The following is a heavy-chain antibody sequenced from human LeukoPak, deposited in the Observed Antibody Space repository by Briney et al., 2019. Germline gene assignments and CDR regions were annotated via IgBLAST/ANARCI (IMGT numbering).Heavy chain of an antibody. V-gene: IGHV5-51*01. J-gene: IGHJ4*02. Sequence: GGALETSCQGSGYRFTSYWIGWVRPVPGKGLGGVGIIYPGDSDTRYSPAFQGQVTISADKSISTAYLQWSSLNASDTAMYYCARGTYYDFWSGYSSPLDYWGQGTLVTVSS. D-gene: IGHD3-3*01. CDR2: IYPGDSDT. CDR3: ARGTYYDFWSGYSSPLDY. CDR1: GYRFTSYW.